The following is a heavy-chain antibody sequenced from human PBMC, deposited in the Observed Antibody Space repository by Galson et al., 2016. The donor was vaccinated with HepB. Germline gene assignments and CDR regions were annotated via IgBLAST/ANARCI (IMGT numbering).Heavy chain of an antibody. CDR3: ARTGRDSASSR. V-gene: IGHV4-59*01. D-gene: IGHD6-6*01. CDR2: IYNSGNT. J-gene: IGHJ4*02. CDR1: GGSLSDYN. Sequence: ETLSLTCTVYGGSLSDYNWSWIRRSPGKGLEWIGYIYNSGNTNYNPSLKSRVTISIDTSKNQFSLKLTSVTAADTAVYYCARTGRDSASSRWSQGTLVTVSS.